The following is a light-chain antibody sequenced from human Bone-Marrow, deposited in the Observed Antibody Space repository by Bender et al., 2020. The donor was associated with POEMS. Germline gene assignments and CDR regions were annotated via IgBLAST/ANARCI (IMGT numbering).Light chain of an antibody. Sequence: SYVLTQPPSVSVAPGRTARFSCGGDIPAKTSVHWYQQKPGQAPVLVIYEDYKRRFGIPERFSGSSSGTMATLTISGAQVEYEADYYCYSTDSSDSHYVFGAGTKVTVL. J-gene: IGLJ1*01. CDR1: IPAKTS. V-gene: IGLV3-10*01. CDR3: YSTDSSDSHYV. CDR2: EDY.